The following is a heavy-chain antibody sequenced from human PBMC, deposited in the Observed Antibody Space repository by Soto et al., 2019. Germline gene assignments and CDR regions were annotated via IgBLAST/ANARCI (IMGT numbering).Heavy chain of an antibody. CDR1: GYTFTSYD. J-gene: IGHJ6*02. CDR3: ARVYCSSTSCYPYYYYGMDV. Sequence: ASVKVSCKASGYTFTSYDINWVRQATGQGLEWMGWMNPNSGNTGCAQKFQGRVTMTRNTSISTAYMELSSLRSEDTAVYYCARVYCSSTSCYPYYYYGMDVWGQGTTVTVSS. V-gene: IGHV1-8*01. CDR2: MNPNSGNT. D-gene: IGHD2-2*01.